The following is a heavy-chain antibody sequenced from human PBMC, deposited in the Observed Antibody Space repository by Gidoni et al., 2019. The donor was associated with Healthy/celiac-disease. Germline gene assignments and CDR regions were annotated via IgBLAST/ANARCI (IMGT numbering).Heavy chain of an antibody. CDR2: INPSGGST. J-gene: IGHJ4*02. Sequence: QVQLVQSGAEVKKPGASVKVSCKASGYTFPSYYMHWVRQAPGQGLEWMGIINPSGGSTSYAQKFQGRVTMTRDTSTSTVYMELSSLRSEDTAVYYCARDPYGSGSSSPGYYFDYWGQGTLVTVSS. CDR3: ARDPYGSGSSSPGYYFDY. D-gene: IGHD3-10*01. CDR1: GYTFPSYY. V-gene: IGHV1-46*01.